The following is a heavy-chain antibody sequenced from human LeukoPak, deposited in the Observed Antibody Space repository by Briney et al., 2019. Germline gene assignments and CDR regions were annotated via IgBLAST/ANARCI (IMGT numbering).Heavy chain of an antibody. V-gene: IGHV1-2*02. Sequence: ASVKVSCKASGYTFSGYYMHWVRQAPGQGLEWMGWINPNSGDTKYAQKFQGRVTMTRDTSISTAYMELSRLRSDDTAVYYCARVGYCSSTSCYPWFDPWGQGTLVTVSS. CDR2: INPNSGDT. J-gene: IGHJ5*02. D-gene: IGHD2-2*03. CDR1: GYTFSGYY. CDR3: ARVGYCSSTSCYPWFDP.